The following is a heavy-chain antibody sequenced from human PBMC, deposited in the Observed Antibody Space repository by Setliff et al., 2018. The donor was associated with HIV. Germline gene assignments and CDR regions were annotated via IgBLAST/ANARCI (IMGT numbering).Heavy chain of an antibody. CDR2: LSGYGDST. CDR3: AKVIELAAGFRYYFDY. D-gene: IGHD6-13*01. V-gene: IGHV3-23*01. J-gene: IGHJ4*02. CDR1: GFSFTNYA. Sequence: PGGSLRLSCAASGFSFTNYAMAWVRQAPGKGLEWVSALSGYGDSTNYADSVKGRFTISRDNSKNTLYLQMNSLRAEDTAVYYCAKVIELAAGFRYYFDYWGQGTLVTVSS.